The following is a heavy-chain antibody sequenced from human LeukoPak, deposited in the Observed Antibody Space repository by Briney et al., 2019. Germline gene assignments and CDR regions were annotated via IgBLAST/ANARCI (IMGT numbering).Heavy chain of an antibody. D-gene: IGHD3-22*01. V-gene: IGHV3-64D*09. CDR1: GFTFSSYV. CDR3: VRYYYDSSGYQRYFDY. Sequence: GGSLRLSCSASGFTFSSYVMHWGRQAPGKGLEYVSAIASNGGTTYYADSVKGRFTISRDNSKNTLYLQMCSLRAEDTAVFYCVRYYYDSSGYQRYFDYWGQRTLVTVSS. CDR2: IASNGGTT. J-gene: IGHJ4*02.